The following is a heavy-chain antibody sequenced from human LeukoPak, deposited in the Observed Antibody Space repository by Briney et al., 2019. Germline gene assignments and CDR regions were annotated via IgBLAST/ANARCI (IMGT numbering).Heavy chain of an antibody. J-gene: IGHJ5*02. CDR1: GYTFTSNY. Sequence: ASVKVSCKASGYTFTSNYMHWVRQAPDQGLEWMGMINPSSGSPRYAKTVQGRVTMTRDTSTSTVYMEMSSLRSEDTAVYYCARDRGRTMLVDHWGQGTLVTVSS. CDR3: ARDRGRTMLVDH. V-gene: IGHV1-46*01. D-gene: IGHD1-7*01. CDR2: INPSSGSP.